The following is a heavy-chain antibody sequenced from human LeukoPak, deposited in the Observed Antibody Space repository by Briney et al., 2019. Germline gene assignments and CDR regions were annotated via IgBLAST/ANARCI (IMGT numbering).Heavy chain of an antibody. CDR2: INSDGSST. V-gene: IGHV3-74*01. CDR3: ARGLLWFGELFDY. Sequence: GGSPRLSCAASGFTFSTYSMHWVRQAPGKGLVWVSRINSDGSSTSYADSVKGRFTISRDNAKNTLYLQMNSLRAEGTAVYYCARGLLWFGELFDYWGQGTLVTVSS. D-gene: IGHD3-10*01. J-gene: IGHJ4*02. CDR1: GFTFSTYS.